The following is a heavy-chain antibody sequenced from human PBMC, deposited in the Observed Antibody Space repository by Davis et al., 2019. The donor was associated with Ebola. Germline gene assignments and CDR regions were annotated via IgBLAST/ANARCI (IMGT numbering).Heavy chain of an antibody. D-gene: IGHD1-26*01. CDR2: IYPRDSDT. J-gene: IGHJ4*02. Sequence: KVSCKASGYSFTTYWIVWVRQMPGKGLEWMGIIYPRDSDTRYSPSFHGQVTISADKSISTAYLQWSSLKASDTAMYYCGRLQSIVRPTTIDYWGQGTLVTVSS. CDR1: GYSFTTYW. V-gene: IGHV5-51*01. CDR3: GRLQSIVRPTTIDY.